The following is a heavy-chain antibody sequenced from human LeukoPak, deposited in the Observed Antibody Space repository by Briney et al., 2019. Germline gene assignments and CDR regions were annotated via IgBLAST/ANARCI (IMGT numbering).Heavy chain of an antibody. CDR1: GFTFSSYW. V-gene: IGHV3-7*03. CDR3: ARVLSGYDVNDY. CDR2: IKQGGSEK. J-gene: IGHJ4*02. D-gene: IGHD5-12*01. Sequence: GSLRLSCAASGFTFSSYWMSWVRPAPGKGLERVANIKQGGSEKYYVDSVKGRFTISRDNAKNSVYLQMNSLRAEDTAVYYCARVLSGYDVNDYWGQGTLVTV.